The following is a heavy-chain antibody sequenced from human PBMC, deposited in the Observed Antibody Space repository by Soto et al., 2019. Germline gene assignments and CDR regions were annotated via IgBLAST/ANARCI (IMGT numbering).Heavy chain of an antibody. CDR2: VYYSGSS. V-gene: IGHV4-31*03. CDR1: VDSIIVGASF. CDR3: AKLSCTSSTCYLPGWFDP. Sequence: SETLSLTCTVSVDSIIVGASFWSWIRQPPGKGLEWIANVYYSGSSYYNPSLKSRLTISVDTTKNQFSLQLKSMTAADTAVYYCAKLSCTSSTCYLPGWFDPWGQGTLVTVSS. D-gene: IGHD2-2*01. J-gene: IGHJ5*02.